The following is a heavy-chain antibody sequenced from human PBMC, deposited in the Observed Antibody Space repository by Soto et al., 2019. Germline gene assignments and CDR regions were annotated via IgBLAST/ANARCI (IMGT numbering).Heavy chain of an antibody. D-gene: IGHD1-7*01. CDR3: AKNQERELPRVIDF. Sequence: GGSLRLSCAASGFTFTNYAMTWARQAPGKGLEWVSSLLRSGSTTYYADSVKGRFTISSDISANSLYLQMSSLRAEDTALYYCAKNQERELPRVIDFWGQGTLVTVSS. J-gene: IGHJ4*02. CDR2: LLRSGSTT. CDR1: GFTFTNYA. V-gene: IGHV3-23*01.